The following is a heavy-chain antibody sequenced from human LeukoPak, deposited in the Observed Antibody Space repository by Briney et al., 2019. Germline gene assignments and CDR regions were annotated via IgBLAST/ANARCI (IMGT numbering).Heavy chain of an antibody. J-gene: IGHJ1*01. V-gene: IGHV3-7*04. Sequence: GGSLRLSCAASKFTFSDYYMTWVRQAPGKGPEWVAYMNQFGTEIKYLDSVKGRFTISRDNAKNSLYLWMTSLTADDTAVYYCARGAYYYEFWGQGTLVIVSS. CDR3: ARGAYYYEF. CDR1: KFTFSDYY. D-gene: IGHD3/OR15-3a*01. CDR2: MNQFGTEI.